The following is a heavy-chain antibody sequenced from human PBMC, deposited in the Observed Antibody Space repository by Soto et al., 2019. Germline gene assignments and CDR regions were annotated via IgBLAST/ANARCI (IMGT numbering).Heavy chain of an antibody. Sequence: SETLSLTCTVSGGSISSGDYYWSWIRQPPGKGLEWIGYIYYSGSTYYNPSLKSRVTISVDTSKNQFSLKLSSVTAADTAVYYCARGSPDFWSGYGYYYYGMDVWGQGTTVTVSS. V-gene: IGHV4-30-4*02. CDR2: IYYSGST. D-gene: IGHD3-3*01. J-gene: IGHJ6*02. CDR1: GGSISSGDYY. CDR3: ARGSPDFWSGYGYYYYGMDV.